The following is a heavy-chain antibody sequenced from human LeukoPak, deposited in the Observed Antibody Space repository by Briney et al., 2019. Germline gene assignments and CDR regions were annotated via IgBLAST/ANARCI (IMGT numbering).Heavy chain of an antibody. Sequence: ASVKVSCRASGYTFTSYGISWVRQAPGQGLEWMGWISAYNGNTNYAQKLQGRVTMTTDTSTSTAYMELRSLRSDDTAVYYCARATVTTKKVDYWGQGTLVTVSS. CDR2: ISAYNGNT. J-gene: IGHJ4*02. CDR3: ARATVTTKKVDY. V-gene: IGHV1-18*01. D-gene: IGHD4-17*01. CDR1: GYTFTSYG.